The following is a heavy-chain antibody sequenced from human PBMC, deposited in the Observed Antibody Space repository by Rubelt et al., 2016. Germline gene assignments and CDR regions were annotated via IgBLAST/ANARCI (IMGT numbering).Heavy chain of an antibody. D-gene: IGHD6-6*01. CDR3: ARGNSSSSGFDY. Sequence: GEGLEWMGWINPNSGGTNYAQKFQGRVTMTRDTSISTAYMELSRLRSDDTAVYYCARGNSSSSGFDYWGQGTLVTVSS. V-gene: IGHV1-2*02. CDR2: INPNSGGT. J-gene: IGHJ4*02.